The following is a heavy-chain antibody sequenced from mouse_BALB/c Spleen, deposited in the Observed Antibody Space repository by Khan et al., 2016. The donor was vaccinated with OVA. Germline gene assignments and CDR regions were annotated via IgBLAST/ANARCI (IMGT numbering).Heavy chain of an antibody. CDR3: TRAYYGNDYYAMDH. Sequence: EVELVESGGDLVKPGGSLKLSCAASGFNFSSYGMSWVRQTPDKRLEWVASISRGGGYTYYADSVKGRFTISRDNAKNTLYLQMSSLKSEDTAMFYCTRAYYGNDYYAMDHWGQGTSVTVSS. CDR1: GFNFSSYG. CDR2: ISRGGGYT. D-gene: IGHD2-9*01. J-gene: IGHJ4*01. V-gene: IGHV5-6*01.